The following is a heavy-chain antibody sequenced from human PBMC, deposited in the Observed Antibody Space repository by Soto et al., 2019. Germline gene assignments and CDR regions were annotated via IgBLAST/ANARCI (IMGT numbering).Heavy chain of an antibody. CDR1: GFTFTSSA. D-gene: IGHD3-9*01. CDR2: IVVGSGNT. CDR3: AAGRYDILTGSMGATYGMDV. Sequence: QMQLVQSGPEVKKPGTSVKVSCKASGFTFTSSAVQWVRQARGQRLEWIGWIVVGSGNTNYEQKFQERVTITRDMSTSTAYMELGSLRSEDTAVYYCAAGRYDILTGSMGATYGMDVWGQGTTVTVSS. V-gene: IGHV1-58*01. J-gene: IGHJ6*02.